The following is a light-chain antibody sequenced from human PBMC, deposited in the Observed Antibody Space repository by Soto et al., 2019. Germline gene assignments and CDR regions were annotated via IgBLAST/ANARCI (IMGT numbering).Light chain of an antibody. CDR2: GAS. CDR1: QSVRSN. V-gene: IGKV3-15*01. CDR3: QQYDNWPPHT. Sequence: EIVMTQSPATLSVSPGERATLSCRASQSVRSNLAWYQQKPGQAPRLLIFGASTRATGVPARLSGNGTGTDFTLTISSLQSEDFAVYYCQQYDNWPPHTFGQGTRLEIK. J-gene: IGKJ5*01.